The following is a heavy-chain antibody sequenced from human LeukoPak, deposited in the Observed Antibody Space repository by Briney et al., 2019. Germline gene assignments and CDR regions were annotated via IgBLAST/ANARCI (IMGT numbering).Heavy chain of an antibody. CDR2: ISSSSSYI. V-gene: IGHV3-21*01. CDR1: GFTFSSYS. Sequence: GGSLRLSCAASGFTFSSYSVNWVRQAPGKGLEWVSSISSSSSYIYYADSVKGRFTISRDKAKNSLYLQMNSLRAEDTAVYYCARDMVGIAAAGTLDYWGQGTLVTVSS. J-gene: IGHJ4*02. CDR3: ARDMVGIAAAGTLDY. D-gene: IGHD6-13*01.